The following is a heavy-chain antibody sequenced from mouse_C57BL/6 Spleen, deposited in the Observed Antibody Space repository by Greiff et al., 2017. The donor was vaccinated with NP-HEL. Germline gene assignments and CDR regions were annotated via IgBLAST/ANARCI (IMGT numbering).Heavy chain of an antibody. CDR3: ARRSTTGHYFDY. Sequence: EVQLMESGGGLVQPGGSLKLSCAASGFTFSDYYMYWVRQTPEKRLEWVAYISNGGGSTYYPDTVTGRFTISRDNAKNTLYLQMSRLKSENTAMYYCARRSTTGHYFDYWGQGTTLTVSS. J-gene: IGHJ2*01. D-gene: IGHD1-1*01. V-gene: IGHV5-12*01. CDR1: GFTFSDYY. CDR2: ISNGGGST.